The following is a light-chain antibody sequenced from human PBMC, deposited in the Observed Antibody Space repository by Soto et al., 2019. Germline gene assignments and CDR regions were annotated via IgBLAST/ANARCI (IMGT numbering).Light chain of an antibody. CDR3: QSYDSSPSGLYV. Sequence: QSVLTQPPSVSGAPGQRVTISCTGSSSSIGAGYDVHWYQQLPGTAPKLLIYGNSNRPSGVPDRFSGSKSGTSASLAITGLQAEDEADYYCQSYDSSPSGLYVFGTATKVTVL. J-gene: IGLJ1*01. CDR2: GNS. V-gene: IGLV1-40*01. CDR1: SSSIGAGYD.